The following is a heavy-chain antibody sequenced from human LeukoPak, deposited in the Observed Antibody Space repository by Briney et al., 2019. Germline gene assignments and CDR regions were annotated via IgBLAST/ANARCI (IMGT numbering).Heavy chain of an antibody. V-gene: IGHV3-33*01. D-gene: IGHD6-19*01. Sequence: GGSLRLSCAASGFTFSSYGMHWVRQAPGKGLEWVAVIGYDGSNKYYADSVKGRFTISRDNSKNTLYLQMNSLRAEDTAVYYCARDQEQWLVRDYYYGMDVWGQGTTVTVSS. CDR2: IGYDGSNK. CDR3: ARDQEQWLVRDYYYGMDV. J-gene: IGHJ6*02. CDR1: GFTFSSYG.